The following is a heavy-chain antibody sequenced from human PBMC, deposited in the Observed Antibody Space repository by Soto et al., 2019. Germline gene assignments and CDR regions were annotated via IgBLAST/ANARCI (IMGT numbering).Heavy chain of an antibody. CDR1: GDTFSSYG. CDR2: IIPMCGTT. Sequence: QVQLVQSGAEVKKSGSSVRVSCKASGDTFSSYGINWVRQAPGQGLEWMGGIIPMCGTTNYAQRFQGRVTISADKSTSTAYMEGGRLRYEETARYICAREGVGVVRGANHNASYYSYGRDVGGQGPAVTVSS. CDR3: AREGVGVVRGANHNASYYSYGRDV. J-gene: IGHJ6*02. V-gene: IGHV1-69*06. D-gene: IGHD2-2*01.